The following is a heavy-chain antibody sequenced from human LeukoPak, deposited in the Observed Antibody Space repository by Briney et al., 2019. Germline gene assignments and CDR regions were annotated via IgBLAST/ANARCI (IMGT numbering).Heavy chain of an antibody. Sequence: GGSLRLSCAASGFTFSSYAMSWVRQAPGKGLEWVSAISGSGGSTYYADSVKGRFTISRDNSKNTLYLQMNSLRAEDTAVYYCAKDTAMVVYYYYGMDVWGQGTTVTVSS. J-gene: IGHJ6*02. CDR2: ISGSGGST. CDR3: AKDTAMVVYYYYGMDV. D-gene: IGHD5-18*01. CDR1: GFTFSSYA. V-gene: IGHV3-23*01.